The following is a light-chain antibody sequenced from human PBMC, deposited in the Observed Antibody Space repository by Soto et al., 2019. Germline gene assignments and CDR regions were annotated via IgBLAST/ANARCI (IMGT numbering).Light chain of an antibody. CDR2: EGS. J-gene: IGLJ2*01. V-gene: IGLV2-23*01. Sequence: QSVLTQPASVSGSPRQSITISCTGTSSDIGSYHLVSWYQQHPGKAPKLIIYEGSKRPSGVSNRFSGSKSGNTASLTISGLQTEYEADYYCCSYARSNFVVFGGGTKLTVL. CDR3: CSYARSNFVV. CDR1: SSDIGSYHL.